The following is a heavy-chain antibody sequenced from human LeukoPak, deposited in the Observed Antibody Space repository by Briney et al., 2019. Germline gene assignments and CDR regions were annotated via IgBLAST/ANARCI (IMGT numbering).Heavy chain of an antibody. D-gene: IGHD2-21*02. J-gene: IGHJ4*02. CDR2: ISAYNGNT. V-gene: IGHV1-18*01. CDR3: ARATYCGGDCYGPDY. CDR1: GYTFPSYG. Sequence: ASVKVSCKASGYTFPSYGISWVRQAPGQGLEWMGWISAYNGNTNYAQKLQGRVTMTTDTSTSTAYMELRSLRSDDTAVYYCARATYCGGDCYGPDYWGQGTLVTVSS.